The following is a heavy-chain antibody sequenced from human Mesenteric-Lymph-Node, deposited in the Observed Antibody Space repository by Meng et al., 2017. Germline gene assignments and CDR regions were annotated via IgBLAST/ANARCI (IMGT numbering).Heavy chain of an antibody. Sequence: GGSLRLSCVASEFTFNSFDMNWVRQAPGRGLEWLSYISSSGGSINYADSVKGRFTISRDNAKKSLYLQINNLRVEDTAVYYCATLDGGLPFDYWGQGTLVTVSS. CDR1: EFTFNSFD. CDR2: ISSSGGSI. D-gene: IGHD4-23*01. J-gene: IGHJ4*02. CDR3: ATLDGGLPFDY. V-gene: IGHV3-48*03.